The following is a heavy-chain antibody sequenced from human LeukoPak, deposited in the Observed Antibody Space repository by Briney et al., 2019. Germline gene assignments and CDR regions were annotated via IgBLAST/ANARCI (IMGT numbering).Heavy chain of an antibody. V-gene: IGHV1-69*05. D-gene: IGHD3-22*01. CDR2: IIPIFGTA. Sequence: SVKVSCKASGGTFSSYAISWVRQAPGQGLEWMGGIIPIFGTANYAQKFQGRVTITTYESTSTAYMELSSLRSEDTAVYYCASIYYDSSGYYYGYFVYWGQGTLVTVSS. CDR1: GGTFSSYA. J-gene: IGHJ4*02. CDR3: ASIYYDSSGYYYGYFVY.